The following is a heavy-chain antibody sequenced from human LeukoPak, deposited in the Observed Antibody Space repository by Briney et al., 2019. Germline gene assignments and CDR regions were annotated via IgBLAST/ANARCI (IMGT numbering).Heavy chain of an antibody. CDR2: INPNSGGT. J-gene: IGHJ6*02. V-gene: IGHV1-2*06. D-gene: IGHD2-2*01. CDR3: AREYCRSTSCYYYDMDV. Sequence: ASVKVSCKASGYTFSGYYMHWVRQAPGQGLEWMGRINPNSGGTNYAQKFQDRVTMTRDTSISTAYMEVSRLRSDDTAVYYCAREYCRSTSCYYYDMDVWGQGTTVTVSS. CDR1: GYTFSGYY.